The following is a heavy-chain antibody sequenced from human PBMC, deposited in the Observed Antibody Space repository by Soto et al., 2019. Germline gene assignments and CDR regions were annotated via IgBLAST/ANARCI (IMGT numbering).Heavy chain of an antibody. V-gene: IGHV4-34*01. Sequence: PSGTLSLTCAVYGGSFSGYYWSWIRQPPGRGLEWIGEINHSGSTNYNPSLKSRITISVDTSKHQFSLKLSSVTAADTAVYYCARDVLRYFDWLPQPYYFDYWGQGTLVTVSS. D-gene: IGHD3-9*01. CDR3: ARDVLRYFDWLPQPYYFDY. J-gene: IGHJ4*02. CDR1: GGSFSGYY. CDR2: INHSGST.